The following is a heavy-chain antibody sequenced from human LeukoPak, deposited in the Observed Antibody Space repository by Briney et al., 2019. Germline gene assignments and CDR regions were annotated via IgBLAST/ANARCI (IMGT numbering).Heavy chain of an antibody. CDR3: ARHIGGGIEDMDV. CDR1: GGSIGTYY. V-gene: IGHV4-59*08. CDR2: IYVTGN. J-gene: IGHJ6*03. D-gene: IGHD3-16*02. Sequence: SETLSLTCTVSGGSIGTYYWSWVRQSPGKGREGIGYIYVTGNRYNPYLQSRVTISVDTSRNQFFLKMSSVPAADTAVYYCARHIGGGIEDMDVWGKGTKVTVSS.